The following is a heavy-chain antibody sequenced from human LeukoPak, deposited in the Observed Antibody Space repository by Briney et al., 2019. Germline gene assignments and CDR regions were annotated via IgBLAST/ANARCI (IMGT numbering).Heavy chain of an antibody. CDR3: ARRAYYDSSGYYPASGYFDL. V-gene: IGHV4-4*08. Sequence: PSETLSLTCTVSGGSIFSYYFNWIRQPPGKGLEWIGYIYSNGISSYNPSLRGRGTISIATSKNQFSLRLRSVTAAGTAIYYCARRAYYDSSGYYPASGYFDLWGRGTLVTVSS. CDR2: IYSNGIS. CDR1: GGSIFSYY. J-gene: IGHJ2*01. D-gene: IGHD3-22*01.